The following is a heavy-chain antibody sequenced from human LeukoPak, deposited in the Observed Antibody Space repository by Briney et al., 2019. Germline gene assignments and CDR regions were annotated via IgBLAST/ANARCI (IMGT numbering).Heavy chain of an antibody. CDR2: LYSDGNT. V-gene: IGHV3-53*01. Sequence: GGSLRLSCAASGFTVITNDMTWVRQAPGKGLEWVSVLYSDGNTKYADSVQGRFTLSRDNSKNTLYLEMNSLSPDDTAVYYCARGVEPLAANTLAYWGQGTLVTVSS. J-gene: IGHJ4*02. D-gene: IGHD1-14*01. CDR3: ARGVEPLAANTLAY. CDR1: GFTVITND.